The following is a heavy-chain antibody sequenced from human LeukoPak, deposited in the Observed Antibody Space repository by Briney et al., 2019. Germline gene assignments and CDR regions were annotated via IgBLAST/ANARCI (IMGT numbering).Heavy chain of an antibody. CDR1: GFTFSNYG. J-gene: IGHJ4*02. Sequence: GGSLRLSCAASGFTFSNYGMNWVRQAPGKGLEWVSALSSSGGSTYYADSVKGRFTISRDNSKNTLYLQMNSLRAEDTAVYYCAKASAMIVVVSKHFDYWGQGTLVTVSS. CDR2: LSSSGGST. V-gene: IGHV3-23*01. CDR3: AKASAMIVVVSKHFDY. D-gene: IGHD3-22*01.